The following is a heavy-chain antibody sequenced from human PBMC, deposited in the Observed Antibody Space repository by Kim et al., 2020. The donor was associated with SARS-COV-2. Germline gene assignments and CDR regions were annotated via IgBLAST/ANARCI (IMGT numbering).Heavy chain of an antibody. CDR2: VSGSGSGT. CDR1: GFTFNSHA. J-gene: IGHJ4*02. CDR3: AKSPPWQIAFDFDF. V-gene: IGHV3-23*01. Sequence: GGSLRLSCAASGFTFNSHAMNWVRQAPGKGLEWVSGVSGSGSGTYYADSVEGRVTVSRDNSKNSLYLQMNSLRAEDTAIYYCAKSPPWQIAFDFDFWGQGTLVTVS.